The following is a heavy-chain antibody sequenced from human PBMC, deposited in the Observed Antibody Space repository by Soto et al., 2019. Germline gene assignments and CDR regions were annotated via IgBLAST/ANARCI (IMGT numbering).Heavy chain of an antibody. Sequence: NPSETLSLTCTVSGGSISSGGYCWSWIRQHPGKGLEWIGYIYYSGSTYYNPSLKSRVTISVDTSKNQFSLKLSSVTAADTAVYYCARIPRGDNWNMIDPWGQGTLVTVSS. D-gene: IGHD1-20*01. CDR3: ARIPRGDNWNMIDP. CDR2: IYYSGST. V-gene: IGHV4-31*03. CDR1: GGSISSGGYC. J-gene: IGHJ5*02.